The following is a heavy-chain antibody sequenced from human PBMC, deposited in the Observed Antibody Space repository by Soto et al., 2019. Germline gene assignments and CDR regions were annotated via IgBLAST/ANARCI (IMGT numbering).Heavy chain of an antibody. V-gene: IGHV3-7*01. CDR2: IKQDGSEK. D-gene: IGHD3-22*01. J-gene: IGHJ3*02. CDR3: ARDRNCYDSSGSCAFDI. CDR1: GFTFSSYW. Sequence: EVQLVESGGGLVQPGGSLRLSCAASGFTFSSYWMSWVRQAPGKGLEWVANIKQDGSEKYYVDSVKGRFTISRDNAKNSLYLQMNSLRAEDTAVYYCARDRNCYDSSGSCAFDIWGQGTMVTVSS.